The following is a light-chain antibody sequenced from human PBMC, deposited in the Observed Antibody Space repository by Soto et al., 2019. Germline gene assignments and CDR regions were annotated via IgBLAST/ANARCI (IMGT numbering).Light chain of an antibody. V-gene: IGLV2-14*01. CDR3: GSWDSSLSAYV. CDR2: EVS. Sequence: QSVLTQPASVSGSPGQSITISCTGTSSDIGVYNYVSWYQQHPGKAPKLMICEVSNRPSGVSSRFSGSKSGTSATLGITGFQTGDEADYYCGSWDSSLSAYVFGTGTKLTVL. J-gene: IGLJ1*01. CDR1: SSDIGVYNY.